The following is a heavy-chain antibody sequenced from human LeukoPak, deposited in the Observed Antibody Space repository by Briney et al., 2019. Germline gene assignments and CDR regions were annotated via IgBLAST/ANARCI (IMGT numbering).Heavy chain of an antibody. CDR1: GFTFRTYS. Sequence: GGSLRLSCAASGFTFRTYSMNWVRQAPGKGLEWVSSISSSSDYIYYADSVQGRFTITRDNAKKSVYLQMNSLRAEDTAVYYCARGGDNSASTNWFDPWGQGTPVIVSS. CDR3: ARGGDNSASTNWFDP. D-gene: IGHD2-21*01. CDR2: ISSSSDYI. J-gene: IGHJ5*02. V-gene: IGHV3-21*01.